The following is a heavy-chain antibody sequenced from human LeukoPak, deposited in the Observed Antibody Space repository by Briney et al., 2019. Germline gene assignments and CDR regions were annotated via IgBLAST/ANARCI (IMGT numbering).Heavy chain of an antibody. CDR3: ARRPTTNFDF. CDR2: IYPDDSDA. V-gene: IGHV5-51*01. Sequence: GESLKISCKASGYKFSNYWIAWVRQLPGNGLEWMGTIYPDDSDARYSPSFQGQVTLSVDKSVTTAYLQWSSLKASDTAIYYCARRPTTNFDFWGQGTLVTVSS. D-gene: IGHD1-26*01. J-gene: IGHJ4*02. CDR1: GYKFSNYW.